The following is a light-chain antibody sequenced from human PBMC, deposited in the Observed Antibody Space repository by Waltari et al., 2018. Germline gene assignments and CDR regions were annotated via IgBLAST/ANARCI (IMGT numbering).Light chain of an antibody. V-gene: IGKV4-1*01. CDR2: WAY. Sequence: DIVMTQSPDSLAVSLGERAAINCKSRQSVLHSSNNKNYLAWFQHKPGQPPKLLIYWAYTRESGIPDRFSGSGSGTDFTLTISSLQAEDVAVYYCQQYYSSPRTFGQGTKVEIK. CDR1: QSVLHSSNNKNY. J-gene: IGKJ1*01. CDR3: QQYYSSPRT.